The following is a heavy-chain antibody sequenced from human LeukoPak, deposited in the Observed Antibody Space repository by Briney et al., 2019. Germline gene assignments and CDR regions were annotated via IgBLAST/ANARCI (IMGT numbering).Heavy chain of an antibody. J-gene: IGHJ4*02. CDR2: IYYSGST. V-gene: IGHV4-59*01. CDR3: ARDLLSTAGYFDY. Sequence: SETLSLTCTVSGGSISSYYWSWIRQPQAHGMEWIGNIYYSGSTNYNPSLKSRVTISVYTSKNQFSLNLSSVTAADTDVYYCARDLLSTAGYFDYWGQGTLVTVSS. CDR1: GGSISSYY. D-gene: IGHD6-19*01.